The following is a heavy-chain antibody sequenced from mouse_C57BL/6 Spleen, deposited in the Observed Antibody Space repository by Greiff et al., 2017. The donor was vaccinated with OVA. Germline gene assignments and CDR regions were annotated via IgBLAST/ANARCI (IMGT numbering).Heavy chain of an antibody. D-gene: IGHD2-1*01. Sequence: EVQLVESGGGLKNPGGSLKLSCAASGFTFSDYGMHWVRQAPEKGLEWVAYISSGSSTIYYADTVKGRFTISRDNAKNTLFLQMTSLRSEDTAMYYCARDGNYGGYFDVWGTGTTVTVSS. CDR1: GFTFSDYG. V-gene: IGHV5-17*01. CDR3: ARDGNYGGYFDV. CDR2: ISSGSSTI. J-gene: IGHJ1*03.